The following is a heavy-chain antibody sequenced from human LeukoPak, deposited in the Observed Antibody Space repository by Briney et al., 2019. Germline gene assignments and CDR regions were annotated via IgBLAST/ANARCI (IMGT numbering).Heavy chain of an antibody. CDR2: INWDGGTT. J-gene: IGHJ4*02. CDR1: GFTFDDYT. V-gene: IGHV3-43*01. Sequence: GGSLRLSCAASGFTFDDYTMHWVRQAPGKGLEWVSLINWDGGTTYYTDSVKGRFTISRDNSKNTLYLQMNSLRAEDTAVYYCAKVPYDSSGYYYLFDYWGQGTLVTVSS. D-gene: IGHD3-22*01. CDR3: AKVPYDSSGYYYLFDY.